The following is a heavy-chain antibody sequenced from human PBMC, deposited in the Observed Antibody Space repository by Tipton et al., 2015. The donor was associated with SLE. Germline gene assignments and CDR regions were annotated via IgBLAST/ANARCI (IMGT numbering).Heavy chain of an antibody. CDR3: ARDRVGATSPMV. J-gene: IGHJ4*02. CDR2: INHSGST. D-gene: IGHD1-26*01. V-gene: IGHV4-34*01. Sequence: GLVKPSETLSLTCAVYGGSFSGYCWSWIRQPPGKGLEWIGEINHSGSTNYNPSLKSQVTISVDTSKNQFSLKLSFVTAADTAVYYCARDRVGATSPMVWGQGTLVTVSS. CDR1: GGSFSGYC.